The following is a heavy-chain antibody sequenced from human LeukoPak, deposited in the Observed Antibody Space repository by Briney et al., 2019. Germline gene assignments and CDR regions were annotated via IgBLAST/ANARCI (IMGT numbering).Heavy chain of an antibody. D-gene: IGHD2-2*01. CDR3: ARGGGVPAAHASDLNWFDP. Sequence: PSETLSLTCTVSGGSISSGGYYWSWIRQHPGKGLEWIGYIYYSGSTYYNPSLKSRVTISVDTSKNQFSLKLSSVTAADTAVYYCARGGGVPAAHASDLNWFDPWGQGTLVTVSS. CDR2: IYYSGST. J-gene: IGHJ5*02. CDR1: GGSISSGGYY. V-gene: IGHV4-31*03.